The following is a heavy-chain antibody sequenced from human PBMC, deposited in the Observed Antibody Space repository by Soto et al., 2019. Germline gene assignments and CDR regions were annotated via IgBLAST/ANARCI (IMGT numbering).Heavy chain of an antibody. V-gene: IGHV3-30*18. CDR1: GFTFSSYG. CDR3: AKVENCSGGSCPWYYGMDV. Sequence: GGSLRLSCAASGFTFSSYGMHWVRQAPGKGLEWVAVISYDGSNKYYADSVKGRFTISRDNSKNTLYLQMNSLRAEDTAVYYCAKVENCSGGSCPWYYGMDVWGQGTTVTVSS. CDR2: ISYDGSNK. D-gene: IGHD2-15*01. J-gene: IGHJ6*02.